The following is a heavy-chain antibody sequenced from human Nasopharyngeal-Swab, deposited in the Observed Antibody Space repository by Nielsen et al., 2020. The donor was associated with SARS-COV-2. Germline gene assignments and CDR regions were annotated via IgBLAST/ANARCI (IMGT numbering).Heavy chain of an antibody. V-gene: IGHV4-31*03. D-gene: IGHD3-3*01. J-gene: IGHJ4*02. CDR1: GGSISSGGYY. CDR2: IYYSGST. CDR3: ARANRSGIFGVVLNFDY. Sequence: SETLSLTCTVSGGSISSGGYYWSWIRQHPGKGLEWFGYIYYSGSTYYNPSLKSRVTISVDTSKNQFSLKLSSVTAADTAVYYCARANRSGIFGVVLNFDYWGQGTLVTVSS.